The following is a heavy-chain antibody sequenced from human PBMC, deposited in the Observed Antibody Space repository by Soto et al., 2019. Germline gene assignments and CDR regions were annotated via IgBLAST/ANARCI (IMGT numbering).Heavy chain of an antibody. CDR1: GFTFSSYG. V-gene: IGHV3-33*01. Sequence: GGSLRLSCAASGFTFSSYGMHWVRQAPGKGLEWVAVIWYDGSNKYYADSVKGRFTISRDNSKNTLYLQMNSLRAEDTAVYYCARDMLPSAPTTGYYGMDVWGQGTTVTVSS. J-gene: IGHJ6*02. CDR3: ARDMLPSAPTTGYYGMDV. CDR2: IWYDGSNK. D-gene: IGHD2-8*01.